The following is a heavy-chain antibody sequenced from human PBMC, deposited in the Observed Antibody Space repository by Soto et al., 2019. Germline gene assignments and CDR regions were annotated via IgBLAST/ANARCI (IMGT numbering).Heavy chain of an antibody. Sequence: ASVKVSCKASGYTFTSYYMHWVRQAPGQGLEWMGIINPSGGSTSYAQKFQGRVTMTRDTSTSTVYMELSSLRSEDTAVYYCARDGGKQLVRGDSDYWGQGTLVTVSS. D-gene: IGHD6-6*01. J-gene: IGHJ4*02. CDR2: INPSGGST. CDR1: GYTFTSYY. CDR3: ARDGGKQLVRGDSDY. V-gene: IGHV1-46*03.